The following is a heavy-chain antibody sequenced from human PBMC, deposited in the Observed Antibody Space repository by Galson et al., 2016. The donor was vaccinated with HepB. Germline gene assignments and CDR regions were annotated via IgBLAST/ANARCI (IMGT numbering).Heavy chain of an antibody. V-gene: IGHV3-33*01. CDR3: AREGTNIAVAATAFDY. CDR2: IWNDGSYK. CDR1: GLTFSGYG. D-gene: IGHD6-19*01. Sequence: SLRLSCAASGLTFSGYGMHWVRQAPGKGLEWVALIWNDGSYKNYADSVKGRFTISRDNSKNALSLQMNSLRAEDTAVYYCAREGTNIAVAATAFDYWGQGTLVTVSS. J-gene: IGHJ4*02.